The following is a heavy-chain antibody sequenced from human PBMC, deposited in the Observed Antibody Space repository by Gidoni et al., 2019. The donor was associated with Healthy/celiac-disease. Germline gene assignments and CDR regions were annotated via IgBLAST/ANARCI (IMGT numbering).Heavy chain of an antibody. CDR3: ASAITARDYGMDV. J-gene: IGHJ6*02. CDR2: INPSGGRT. V-gene: IGHV1-46*01. D-gene: IGHD2-21*01. Sequence: QVQLVQSGAEVKKPGASVKVSCKASGYTFTSYYMHWVRQAPGQGLEWMGIINPSGGRTSYAQKLQGRVTMTRDTSTSTVYMELSSLRSEDTAVYYCASAITARDYGMDVWGQGTTVTVSS. CDR1: GYTFTSYY.